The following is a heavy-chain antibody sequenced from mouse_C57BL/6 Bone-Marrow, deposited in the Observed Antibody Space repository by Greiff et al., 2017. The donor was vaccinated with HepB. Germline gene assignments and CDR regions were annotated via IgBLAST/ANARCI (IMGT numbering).Heavy chain of an antibody. J-gene: IGHJ4*01. CDR3: ARLRGHYAMDY. V-gene: IGHV5-6*01. Sequence: EVQWVESGGDLVKPGGSLKLSCAASGFTFSSYGMSWVRQTPDKRLEWVATISSGGSYTYYPDSVKGRFTISRDNAKNTLYLQMSSLKSEDTAMYYCARLRGHYAMDYWGQGTSVTVSS. CDR2: ISSGGSYT. CDR1: GFTFSSYG.